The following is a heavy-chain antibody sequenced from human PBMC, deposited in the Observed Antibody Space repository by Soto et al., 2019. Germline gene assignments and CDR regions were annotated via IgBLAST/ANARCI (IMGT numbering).Heavy chain of an antibody. CDR3: ARRWGEGRVDY. CDR1: GGSISSSNW. CDR2: IYHSGNT. J-gene: IGHJ4*02. D-gene: IGHD3-10*01. V-gene: IGHV4-4*02. Sequence: QVQLQESGPGLVKPSGTLSLTCAVSGGSISSSNWWSWVRQPPGKGLEWIGEIYHSGNTNYNPSLKGRVTTAVDKSRNQFSLKLSSVTAADTAVHYCARRWGEGRVDYWGQGTLVTVSS.